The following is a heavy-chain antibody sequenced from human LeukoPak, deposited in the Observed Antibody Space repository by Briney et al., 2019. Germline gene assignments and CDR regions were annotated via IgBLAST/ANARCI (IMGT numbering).Heavy chain of an antibody. CDR3: AAFITTKIDY. CDR1: GFTFKNHG. J-gene: IGHJ4*02. CDR2: AASDEINQ. D-gene: IGHD3-22*01. V-gene: IGHV3-30*03. Sequence: GGSLTLSCVISGFTFKNHGLHWVRQAPGKGLEWVAVAASDEINQNYADSAKGRFILSRDNSRNSLHLQINNLKNDDMAFYYCAAFITTKIDYWGQGILVTVSS.